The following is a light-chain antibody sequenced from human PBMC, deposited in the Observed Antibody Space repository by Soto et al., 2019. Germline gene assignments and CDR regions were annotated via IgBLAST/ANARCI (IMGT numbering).Light chain of an antibody. J-gene: IGLJ3*02. CDR3: AVWDDSLNVEV. V-gene: IGLV1-44*01. CDR1: SSNIGSRT. CDR2: TDS. Sequence: QAVVTQPPSASGTPGQRVTISCSGSSSNIGSRTVNWYQQLPGTSPKLLIYTDSRRPSGVPDRFSGSRSGTSASLAISGLQSEDEADYYCAVWDDSLNVEVFGGGTKVTDL.